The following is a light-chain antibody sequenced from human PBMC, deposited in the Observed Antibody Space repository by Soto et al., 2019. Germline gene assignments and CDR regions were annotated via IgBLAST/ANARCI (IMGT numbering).Light chain of an antibody. CDR3: QQYERSPPT. CDR1: QTLRNNY. CDR2: GVS. V-gene: IGKV3-20*01. J-gene: IGKJ1*01. Sequence: EIVLTQYPGTLSLSPGKRATLSCGASQTLRNNYLAWYQQKPGQAPRLLMYGVSSRATGIPERLSGSGSGTDLTLTINSLQTEDFAVYYCQQYERSPPTFAHGTKVDIK.